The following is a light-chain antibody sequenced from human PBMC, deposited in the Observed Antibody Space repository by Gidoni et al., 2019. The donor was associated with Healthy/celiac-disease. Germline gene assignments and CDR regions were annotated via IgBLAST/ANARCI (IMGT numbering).Light chain of an antibody. CDR1: QSVLYSSNNKNY. Sequence: DILMTQSPDSLALSLRERATINCKSSQSVLYSSNNKNYLAWYQQKPGQPPKLLIYWASTRESGVPDRFSGSGSGPDFTLPISSLQAEVVAVYYCQQYYSTPLTFGGGTKVEIK. CDR3: QQYYSTPLT. CDR2: WAS. V-gene: IGKV4-1*01. J-gene: IGKJ4*01.